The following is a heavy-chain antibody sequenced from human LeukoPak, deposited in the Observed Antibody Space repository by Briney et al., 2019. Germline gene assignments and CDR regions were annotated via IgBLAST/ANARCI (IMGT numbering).Heavy chain of an antibody. CDR2: ISYDGSNK. CDR1: GFTFSSYA. J-gene: IGHJ6*02. V-gene: IGHV3-30-3*01. Sequence: GRSLRLSCAASGFTFSSYAMHWVRQAPGKGLEWVAVISYDGSNKYYADSMKGRFTISRGNSKNTLYLQMNSLRAEDTAVYYCAKDNSGYDAGYYYYGMDVWGQGTTVTVS. CDR3: AKDNSGYDAGYYYYGMDV. D-gene: IGHD5-12*01.